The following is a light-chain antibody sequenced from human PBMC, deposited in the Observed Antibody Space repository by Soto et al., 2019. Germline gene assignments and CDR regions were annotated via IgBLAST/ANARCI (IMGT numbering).Light chain of an antibody. V-gene: IGKV3-20*01. Sequence: EIVLTQSPGTLSLSPGERATLSCRASQSISSNSLVWYQQKPGRAPRLLIYAASSRATGIPGRFSGSGSGTDFTLTIRRLEPEDFAVYYCQQYGSSPSITFGQGTRLEI. CDR3: QQYGSSPSIT. CDR1: QSISSNS. J-gene: IGKJ5*01. CDR2: AAS.